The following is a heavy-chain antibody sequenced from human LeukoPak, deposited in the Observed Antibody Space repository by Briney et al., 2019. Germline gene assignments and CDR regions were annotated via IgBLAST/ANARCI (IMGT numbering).Heavy chain of an antibody. J-gene: IGHJ6*03. V-gene: IGHV1-2*02. CDR3: ARVRTTVTTPTTTNYYYMDV. CDR2: INTNSGGT. CDR1: GYTFTGYY. Sequence: ASVKVSCKASGYTFTGYYMHWVRQAPGQGLEWMGWINTNSGGTNYAQKFQGRVTMTRDTSMSTAYMELSRLRSDDTAVYYCARVRTTVTTPTTTNYYYMDVWGKGTTVTVSS. D-gene: IGHD4-17*01.